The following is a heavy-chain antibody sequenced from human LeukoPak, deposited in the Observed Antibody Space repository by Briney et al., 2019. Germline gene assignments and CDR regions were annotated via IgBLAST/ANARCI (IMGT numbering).Heavy chain of an antibody. Sequence: GVYLRLSCAASGFTFSSNAMSRVRQAPGQGLEWGLAISGSGGSKYYADSVKGRFTISRDNSKNTLYLQMNSLRAEDTAVYYCAKDGLSWYSSGWYFYWGQGTLVTVSS. CDR1: GFTFSSNA. CDR3: AKDGLSWYSSGWYFY. J-gene: IGHJ4*02. V-gene: IGHV3-23*01. CDR2: ISGSGGSK. D-gene: IGHD6-19*01.